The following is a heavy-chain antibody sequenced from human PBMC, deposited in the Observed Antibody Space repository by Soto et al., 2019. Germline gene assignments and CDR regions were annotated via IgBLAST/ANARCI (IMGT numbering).Heavy chain of an antibody. CDR1: GYPFTDYF. D-gene: IGHD2-21*02. CDR3: ARELYSCGGDCPYYMDY. V-gene: IGHV1-46*01. CDR2: ISLYHHST. J-gene: IGHJ4*02. Sequence: PSVKVSCKTSGYPFTDYFIHWVRQAPGQGLEWMGIISLYHHSTSYAQKFQGRLTVTADTSTTTVYMDLSSLTSEDSAVYWCARELYSCGGDCPYYMDYWAQGTLVTVSS.